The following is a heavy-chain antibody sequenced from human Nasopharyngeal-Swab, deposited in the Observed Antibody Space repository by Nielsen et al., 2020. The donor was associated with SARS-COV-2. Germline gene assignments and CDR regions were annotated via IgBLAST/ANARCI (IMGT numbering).Heavy chain of an antibody. CDR1: GFTFSSYA. D-gene: IGHD3-3*01. CDR2: ISDDGSNK. J-gene: IGHJ5*02. V-gene: IGHV3-30-3*01. Sequence: GGSRRLSCAASGFTFSSYARHWVRKAQGKGREWVSVISDDGSNKYYADSVKGRLTISRDNSKNTLYLQMNSLRAEDTAVYYCARGRYYDFWSGYYREGWFDPWGQGTLLTVSS. CDR3: ARGRYYDFWSGYYREGWFDP.